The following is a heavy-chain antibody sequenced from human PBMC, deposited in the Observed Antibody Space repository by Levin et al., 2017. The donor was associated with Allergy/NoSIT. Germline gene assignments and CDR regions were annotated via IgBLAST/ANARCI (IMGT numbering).Heavy chain of an antibody. CDR1: GYTFTSYG. J-gene: IGHJ6*02. CDR3: ARDVGGWLVTSSLGYYYYGMDV. V-gene: IGHV1-18*01. CDR2: ISAYNGNT. Sequence: ASVKVSCKASGYTFTSYGISWVRQAPGQGLEWMGWISAYNGNTNYAQKLQGRVTMTTDTSTSTAYMELRSLRSDDTAVYYCARDVGGWLVTSSLGYYYYGMDVWGQGTTVTVSS. D-gene: IGHD6-19*01.